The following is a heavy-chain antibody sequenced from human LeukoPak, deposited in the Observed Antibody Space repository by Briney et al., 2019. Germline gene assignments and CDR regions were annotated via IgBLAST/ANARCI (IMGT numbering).Heavy chain of an antibody. J-gene: IGHJ6*03. CDR1: GYTFTGYY. Sequence: ASVKVSCKASGYTFTGYYMHWVRQAPGQGLEWMGWINPNSGGTNYAQKFQGGVTMTRDTSISTAYMELSRLRSDDTAVYYCARAPSALYSSSWYEAGYYYYMDVWGKGTTVTISS. V-gene: IGHV1-2*02. D-gene: IGHD6-13*01. CDR3: ARAPSALYSSSWYEAGYYYYMDV. CDR2: INPNSGGT.